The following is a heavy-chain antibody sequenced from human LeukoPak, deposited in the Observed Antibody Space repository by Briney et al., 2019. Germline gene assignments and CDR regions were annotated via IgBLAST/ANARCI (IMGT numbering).Heavy chain of an antibody. V-gene: IGHV5-51*01. Sequence: GESLKISCKGSGYSFTSYWIAWVRQMPGKGLEWMGIIYPGDSDTRYSPSFQGQVTISAGKSISTAYLQWSSLKASDTAMYYCARQNYDFWSGYYTGAFDIWGQGTMVTVSS. CDR3: ARQNYDFWSGYYTGAFDI. CDR1: GYSFTSYW. CDR2: IYPGDSDT. D-gene: IGHD3-3*01. J-gene: IGHJ3*02.